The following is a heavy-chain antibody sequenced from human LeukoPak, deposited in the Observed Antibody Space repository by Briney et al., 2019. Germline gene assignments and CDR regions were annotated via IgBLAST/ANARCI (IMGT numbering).Heavy chain of an antibody. Sequence: SETLSLTCTVSGGSIRSSYYYWGWIRQPPGKGLEWIGSIYDSGSTYYNPSLKSRVTISVDTSKNQFSLKLNSVTAADTAVYYCARLRYSRPIDVDYWGQGTLVTVSS. CDR1: GGSIRSSYYY. D-gene: IGHD2-21*01. V-gene: IGHV4-39*01. CDR2: IYDSGST. J-gene: IGHJ4*02. CDR3: ARLRYSRPIDVDY.